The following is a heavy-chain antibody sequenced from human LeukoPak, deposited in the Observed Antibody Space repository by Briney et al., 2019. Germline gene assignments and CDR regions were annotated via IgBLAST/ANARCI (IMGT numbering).Heavy chain of an antibody. Sequence: SETLSLTCIVSSGSISSDQSYWGWIRQPPGKGLEWLGTIYYSGSTYINPSLRGRVTLSVDTSKNQYSLRLNSVTAADTAVYYCARGPGSAAGTSFDYWGQGTLVTVSS. CDR3: ARGPGSAAGTSFDY. J-gene: IGHJ4*02. D-gene: IGHD6-13*01. CDR1: SGSISSDQSY. CDR2: IYYSGST. V-gene: IGHV4-39*07.